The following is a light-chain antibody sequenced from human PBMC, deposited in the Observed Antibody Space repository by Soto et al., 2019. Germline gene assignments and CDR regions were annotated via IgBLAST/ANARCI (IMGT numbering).Light chain of an antibody. CDR1: QSVSSY. Sequence: EIVLTQSPATLSLSPGERATLSCRASQSVSSYLAWYQQKPGQAPRLLIYDASNRATGIPARFSGSGSGTDFTLTISSLEPEDFAVYYFQQRRNGPGTCGQVPQV. J-gene: IGKJ1*01. CDR3: QQRRNGPGT. CDR2: DAS. V-gene: IGKV3-11*01.